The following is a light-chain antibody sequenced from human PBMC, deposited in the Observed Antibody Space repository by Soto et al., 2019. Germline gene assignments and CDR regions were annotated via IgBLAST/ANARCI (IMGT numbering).Light chain of an antibody. J-gene: IGKJ1*01. CDR3: QQYGGSPGT. CDR2: GAS. V-gene: IGKV3-20*01. Sequence: ESVLTQSPGTLSLSRGEIATLSCRASQSVGSSYLAWYQQKPGQAPRLLIFGASSRAAGIPDRFSGSGSGTDFTLTISRLEPEDFAVYYCQQYGGSPGTFGQGTKVEVK. CDR1: QSVGSSY.